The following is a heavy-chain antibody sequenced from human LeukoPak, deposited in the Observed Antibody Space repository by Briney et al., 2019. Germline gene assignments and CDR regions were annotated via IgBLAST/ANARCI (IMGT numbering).Heavy chain of an antibody. Sequence: GGSLRLSCAASEFSFITYWMSWVRQAPGKGLEWVANIKQDGSEKYYVDSVKGRFTISRDNAKNSLYLQMNSLRAEDTAVYYCARSSGWYHRGPDYYYYYMDVWGKGTTVTVS. CDR2: IKQDGSEK. D-gene: IGHD6-19*01. V-gene: IGHV3-7*01. CDR3: ARSSGWYHRGPDYYYYYMDV. CDR1: EFSFITYW. J-gene: IGHJ6*03.